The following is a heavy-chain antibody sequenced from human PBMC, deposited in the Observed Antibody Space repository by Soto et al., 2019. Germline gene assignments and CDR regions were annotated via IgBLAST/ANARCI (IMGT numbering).Heavy chain of an antibody. D-gene: IGHD2-2*01. CDR3: ALVPAASLAYYYYGMDV. CDR2: INPSGGST. V-gene: IGHV1-46*01. Sequence: GASVKVSFKASGYTFTSYYMHWVRQAPGQGLEWMGIINPSGGSTSYSQKFQGRVTMTRDTSTSTVYMELSSLRSEDTAVYYCALVPAASLAYYYYGMDVWGQGTTVTVSS. J-gene: IGHJ6*02. CDR1: GYTFTSYY.